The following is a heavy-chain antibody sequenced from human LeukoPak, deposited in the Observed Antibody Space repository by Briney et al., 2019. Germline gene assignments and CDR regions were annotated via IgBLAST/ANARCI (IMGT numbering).Heavy chain of an antibody. Sequence: SETLSLTCTVSGGSISSYYWSWIRQPPGKGLEWIGYIYHSGSTNYNPSLKSRVTISVDTSKNQFSLKLSSVTAADTAVYYCARVVKLWFGESYWSFDLWGRGTLLTVSS. D-gene: IGHD3-10*01. CDR1: GGSISSYY. J-gene: IGHJ2*01. V-gene: IGHV4-59*01. CDR3: ARVVKLWFGESYWSFDL. CDR2: IYHSGST.